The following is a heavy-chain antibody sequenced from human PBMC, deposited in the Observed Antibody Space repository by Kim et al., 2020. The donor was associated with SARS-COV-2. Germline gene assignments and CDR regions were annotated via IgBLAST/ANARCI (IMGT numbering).Heavy chain of an antibody. CDR3: ARADYSDSSGPDY. V-gene: IGHV4-34*01. Sequence: SETLSLTCAVYGGSLSGYYWSWIRQPPGKGLEWIGEINQSGSTNYNPSLKSRVTMSLVTSKNHFSLKVNSVTAADTAVYYCARADYSDSSGPDYWGQGTLVTVSS. CDR2: INQSGST. D-gene: IGHD3-22*01. J-gene: IGHJ4*02. CDR1: GGSLSGYY.